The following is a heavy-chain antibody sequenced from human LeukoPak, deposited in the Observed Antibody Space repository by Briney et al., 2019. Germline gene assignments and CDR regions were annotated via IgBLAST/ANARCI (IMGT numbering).Heavy chain of an antibody. V-gene: IGHV4-59*01. CDR1: GGSISSYY. Sequence: SETLSLXCTVSGGSISSYYWSWIRPPPGKGLEWIGDIYYSGSTNYNPSLKSRVTISVDTSKNQFSLKLSSVTAADTAVYYCARARDSGYDSDAFDIWGQGTMVTVSS. CDR3: ARARDSGYDSDAFDI. J-gene: IGHJ3*02. D-gene: IGHD5-12*01. CDR2: IYYSGST.